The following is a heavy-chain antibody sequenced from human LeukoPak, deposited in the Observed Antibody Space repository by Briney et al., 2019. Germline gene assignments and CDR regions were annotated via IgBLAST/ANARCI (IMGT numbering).Heavy chain of an antibody. CDR3: ARAAAFSYDSSGYYTTPYNYGMDV. D-gene: IGHD3-22*01. CDR2: IYPSGST. CDR1: GGSISSYF. V-gene: IGHV4-4*07. Sequence: PSETLSLTCTVSGGSISSYFWSWIRQPARKGLEWIGRIYPSGSTNYSPSLKSRVTMSVDTSKNQFSLNLRSVTAADTAVYYWARAAAFSYDSSGYYTTPYNYGMDVCGQGTTGAVSS. J-gene: IGHJ6*01.